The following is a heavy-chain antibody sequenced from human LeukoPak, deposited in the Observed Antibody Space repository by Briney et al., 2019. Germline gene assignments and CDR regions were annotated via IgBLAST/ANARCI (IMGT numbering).Heavy chain of an antibody. CDR3: AKDLLFGYGDYAGFDY. CDR1: GFTFSSCA. V-gene: IGHV3-23*01. J-gene: IGHJ4*02. CDR2: ISGSGGST. Sequence: PGGSLRLSCAASGFTFSSCAMSWVRQAPGKGLEWVSAISGSGGSTYYADSVKGRFTISRDNSKNTLYLQMNSLRAEDTAVYYCAKDLLFGYGDYAGFDYWGQGTLVTVSS. D-gene: IGHD4-17*01.